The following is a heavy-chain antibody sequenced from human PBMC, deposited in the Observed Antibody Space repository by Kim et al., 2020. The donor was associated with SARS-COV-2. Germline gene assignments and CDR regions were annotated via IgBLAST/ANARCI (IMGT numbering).Heavy chain of an antibody. D-gene: IGHD5-12*01. CDR3: ARMVATMSDY. CDR2: IYHSGST. CDR1: GYSISSGYY. Sequence: SETLSLTCTVSGYSISSGYYWGWIRQPPGKGLEWIGSIYHSGSTYYNPSLKSRVTISVDTSKNQFSLKLSSVTAADTAVYYCARMVATMSDYWGQGTLVT. J-gene: IGHJ4*02. V-gene: IGHV4-38-2*02.